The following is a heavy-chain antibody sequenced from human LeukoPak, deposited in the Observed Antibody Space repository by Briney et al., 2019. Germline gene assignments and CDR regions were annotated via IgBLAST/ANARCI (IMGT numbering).Heavy chain of an antibody. CDR3: ARGLNWFDT. V-gene: IGHV3-7*01. J-gene: IGHJ5*02. CDR2: IKQDGSEK. Sequence: PGGSLRLSCAASGFTFSSYWMSWVRQSPGKGLEWVANIKQDGSEKNYVDSVKGRFTISRDNAKNSLYLQMNSLRDGDTAVYYCARGLNWFDTWGQGILVIVSS. CDR1: GFTFSSYW.